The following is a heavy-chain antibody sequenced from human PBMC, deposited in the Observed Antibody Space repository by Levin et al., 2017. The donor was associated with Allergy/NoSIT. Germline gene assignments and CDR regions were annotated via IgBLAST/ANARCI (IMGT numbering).Heavy chain of an antibody. D-gene: IGHD3-22*01. CDR2: ISTNNGNT. CDR1: GYTFIKNG. J-gene: IGHJ4*02. CDR3: ARDRRRYGGYYSTLGDFDY. V-gene: IGHV1-18*01. Sequence: ASVKVSCKASGYTFIKNGLSWVRQAPGRGLEWMGWISTNNGNTNYAQNFQGRITMTKATSTSTVYMELRSLRSDDTAIYYCARDRRRYGGYYSTLGDFDYWGQGTQVTVSS.